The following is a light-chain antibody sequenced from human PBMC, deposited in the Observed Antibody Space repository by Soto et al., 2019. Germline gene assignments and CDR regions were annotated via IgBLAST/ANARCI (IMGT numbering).Light chain of an antibody. CDR1: QGISSA. CDR2: DAS. V-gene: IGKV1-13*02. J-gene: IGKJ3*01. Sequence: AIQLTQSPSSLSASVGDRVTITCRASQGISSALAWYQQKPGKAPKLLLYDASSLESGVPSRVSGSGSGTAFTLTISSLQPADFATDDGDQFNSYPLAFGPGTKVDIE. CDR3: DQFNSYPLA.